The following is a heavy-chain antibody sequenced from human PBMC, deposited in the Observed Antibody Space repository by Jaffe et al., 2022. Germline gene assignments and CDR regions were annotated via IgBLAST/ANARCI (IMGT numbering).Heavy chain of an antibody. Sequence: QVQLQQWGAGLLKPSETLSLTCAVYGGSFSGYYWSWIRQPPGKGLEWIGEINHSGSTNYNPSLKSRVTISVDTSKNQFSLKLSSVTAADTAVYYCARRGQSSSFKNHYYYMDVWGKGTTVTVSS. V-gene: IGHV4-34*01. D-gene: IGHD6-13*01. CDR1: GGSFSGYY. CDR3: ARRGQSSSFKNHYYYMDV. J-gene: IGHJ6*03. CDR2: INHSGST.